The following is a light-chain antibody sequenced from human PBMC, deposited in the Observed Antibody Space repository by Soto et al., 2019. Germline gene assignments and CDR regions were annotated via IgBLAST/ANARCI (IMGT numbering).Light chain of an antibody. J-gene: IGLJ2*01. CDR2: EVS. V-gene: IGLV2-8*01. CDR1: SSDVGGYNY. CDR3: SSYVRSNNLL. Sequence: QSALTQPPSASGSPGQSVTISCTGTSSDVGGYNYVSWYQQHPGKAPKLMIYEVSKRPSGVPDRFSGSKSGNTASLTVSGLQGEDEADYYCSSYVRSNNLLFGGGTQLTVL.